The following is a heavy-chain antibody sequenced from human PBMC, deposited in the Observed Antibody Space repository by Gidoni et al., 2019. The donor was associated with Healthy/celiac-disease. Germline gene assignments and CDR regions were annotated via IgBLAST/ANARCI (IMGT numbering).Heavy chain of an antibody. V-gene: IGHV3-7*03. CDR1: GFPFSSDW. D-gene: IGHD1-20*01. Sequence: EVQLVESGGGLVQPGGSLRLSCAASGFPFSSDWMSGVRQAAGQGLEWVANIKKDGSEKYYVDSVKGRFTISRDNAKNSLYLQMNSLRAEDTAVYYCARGGITGKGTDNWFDPWGQGTLVTVSS. J-gene: IGHJ5*02. CDR3: ARGGITGKGTDNWFDP. CDR2: IKKDGSEK.